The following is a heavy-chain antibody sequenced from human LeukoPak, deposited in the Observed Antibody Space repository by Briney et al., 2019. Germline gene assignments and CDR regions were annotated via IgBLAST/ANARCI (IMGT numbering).Heavy chain of an antibody. Sequence: KPGGSLRLSCAASEFTFTNAWMNWVRQAPGRGLEWVGRIKSKTSGGTADYAAPVKGRFTISRDDSKNTLYLQMNSLKTEDTAVYYCAKGIELWLTYFDHWGQGTLVTASS. D-gene: IGHD5-18*01. J-gene: IGHJ4*02. V-gene: IGHV3-15*01. CDR2: IKSKTSGGTA. CDR1: EFTFTNAW. CDR3: AKGIELWLTYFDH.